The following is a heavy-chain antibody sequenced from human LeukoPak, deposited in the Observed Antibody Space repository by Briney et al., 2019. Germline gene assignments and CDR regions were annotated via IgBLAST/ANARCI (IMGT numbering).Heavy chain of an antibody. V-gene: IGHV3-66*01. J-gene: IGHJ4*02. CDR1: GFTVSRNY. D-gene: IGHD3-3*01. CDR2: IYSGGDT. CDR3: AKDYDFWSGYYDY. Sequence: GGSLRLSCAASGFTVSRNYMSWVRQAPGKGLEWVSVIYSGGDTYYADSVKGRFTISRGNSKNTLYLQMNSLRAEDTAVYYCAKDYDFWSGYYDYWGQGTLVTVSS.